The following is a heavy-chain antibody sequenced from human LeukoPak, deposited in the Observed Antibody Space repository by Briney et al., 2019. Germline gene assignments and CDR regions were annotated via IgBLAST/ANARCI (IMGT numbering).Heavy chain of an antibody. J-gene: IGHJ4*01. V-gene: IGHV1-8*01. Sequence: GASVKVSCKASGYTFTSYDINWVRQATGQGLEWMGWMNPNSGNTGYAQKFQGRVTMTRDTTTSTAYMELYSLRSEDTAVYYCARGLRAGFIEEVTSIWGHGALVTVSS. CDR2: MNPNSGNT. D-gene: IGHD3-16*01. CDR1: GYTFTSYD. CDR3: ARGLRAGFIEEVTSI.